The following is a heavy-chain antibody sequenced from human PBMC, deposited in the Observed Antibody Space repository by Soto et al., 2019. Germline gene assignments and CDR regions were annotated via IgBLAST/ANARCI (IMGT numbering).Heavy chain of an antibody. D-gene: IGHD6-13*01. J-gene: IGHJ4*02. CDR1: GGSNIRDGYY. V-gene: IGHV4-31*03. CDR2: ISYSGSS. Sequence: PSETLSLTCTVSGGSNIRDGYYWSWIRQHPGKGLEWIAYISYSGSSYSNPSLKSRVTISADTSKNQFSLKLSSVTAADTAVYYCARGGYSGARYSSSWGGFDYWGQGTLVTVSS. CDR3: ARGGYSGARYSSSWGGFDY.